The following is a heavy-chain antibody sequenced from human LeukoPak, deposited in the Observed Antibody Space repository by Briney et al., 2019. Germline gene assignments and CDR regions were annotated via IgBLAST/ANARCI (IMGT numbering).Heavy chain of an antibody. J-gene: IGHJ4*02. CDR3: SKDSQPSSYGNIDQ. CDR1: GGSISSGGYS. D-gene: IGHD5-18*01. V-gene: IGHV3-9*01. CDR2: ISWNSGSI. Sequence: LSLTCAVSGGSISSGGYSWSWIRQPPGKGLEWVSGISWNSGSIGYADSVKGRFTISRDNAKNSLYLQMNSLRAEDTAFYYCSKDSQPSSYGNIDQWGQGTLVTVSP.